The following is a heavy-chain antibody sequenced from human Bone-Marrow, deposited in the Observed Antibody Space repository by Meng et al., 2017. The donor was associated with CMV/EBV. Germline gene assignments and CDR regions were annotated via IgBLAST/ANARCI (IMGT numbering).Heavy chain of an antibody. CDR2: INYDGST. CDR3: ARGRKVDF. J-gene: IGHJ4*01. V-gene: IGHV4-34*01. CDR1: GGSFNGYY. Sequence: SETPSLTCAVYGGSFNGYYWSWIRQPPGKGLEWIGEINYDGSTNYSPSLKSRVSISIDHSKIQFSLKLSSVTAADTAVYYCARGRKVDFWGHGTLVNGAS.